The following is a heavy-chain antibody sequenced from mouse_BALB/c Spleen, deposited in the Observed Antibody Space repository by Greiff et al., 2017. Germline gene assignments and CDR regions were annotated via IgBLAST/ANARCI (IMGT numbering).Heavy chain of an antibody. CDR1: GYTFSSYW. Sequence: QVQLKQSGAELMKPGASVKISCKATGYTFSSYWIEWVKQRPGHGLEWIGEILPGSGSTNYNEKFKGKATFTADTSSNTAYMQLSSLTSEDSAVYYCARRGRKAYAMDYWGQGTSVTVSS. CDR3: ARRGRKAYAMDY. J-gene: IGHJ4*01. CDR2: ILPGSGST. V-gene: IGHV1-9*01.